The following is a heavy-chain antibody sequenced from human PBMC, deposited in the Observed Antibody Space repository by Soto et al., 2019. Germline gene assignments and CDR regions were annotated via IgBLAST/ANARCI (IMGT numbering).Heavy chain of an antibody. D-gene: IGHD2-21*01. CDR2: INPETGGT. J-gene: IGHJ6*02. CDR1: GYTFTGYY. V-gene: IGHV1-2*02. Sequence: ASVKVSCKASGYTFTGYYVHWVREAPGQGLEWMGWINPETGGTSYAQKFQGRVTLSRDTSITTAYLELSSLRFDDAAVYFCARDRSKVISDGMDVWGQGTTVTVSS. CDR3: ARDRSKVISDGMDV.